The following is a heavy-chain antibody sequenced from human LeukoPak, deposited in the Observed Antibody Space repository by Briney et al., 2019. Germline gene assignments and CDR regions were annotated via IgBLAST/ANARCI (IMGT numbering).Heavy chain of an antibody. J-gene: IGHJ4*02. CDR2: IRYDGSNK. D-gene: IGHD2-2*01. CDR1: GVTFSSYY. V-gene: IGHV3-30*02. Sequence: GGTLRLSCAASGVTFSSYYMHWVRQAPGKGLEWGAFIRYDGSNKYYADSVKGRFTISRDNAKNTLYLQMNSLRAEDTAVYYCAKPFNIVVVPAAMKYWGQGTLVTVSS. CDR3: AKPFNIVVVPAAMKY.